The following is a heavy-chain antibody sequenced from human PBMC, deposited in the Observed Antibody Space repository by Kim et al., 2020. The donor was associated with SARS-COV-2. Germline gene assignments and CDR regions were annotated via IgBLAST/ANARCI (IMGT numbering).Heavy chain of an antibody. CDR3: ARLGRVTANYYYGMDV. CDR1: GFFVSNTY. J-gene: IGHJ6*01. V-gene: IGHV3-53*01. D-gene: IGHD2-21*02. CDR2: IYTGATT. Sequence: GGSLRLSCAASGFFVSNTYLSWVRQAPGKGLEWVSVIYTGATTYYADSVRGRFTISRDNSRNTVYLQMNSLRAEETAAYYCARLGRVTANYYYGMDVWG.